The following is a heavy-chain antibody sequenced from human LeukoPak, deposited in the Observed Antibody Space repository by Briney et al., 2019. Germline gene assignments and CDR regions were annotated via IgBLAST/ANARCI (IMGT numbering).Heavy chain of an antibody. CDR1: GGSISSNNW. Sequence: SETLSLTCAVSGGSISSNNWWSWVRPPPGKGLEWIGEIYHSGNSNYNPSLKSRVTISVDKSNNQFSLKLSSVTAADTAVYYCARDVGARLSGYWGQGTLVTVSS. V-gene: IGHV4-4*02. D-gene: IGHD6-6*01. CDR3: ARDVGARLSGY. CDR2: IYHSGNS. J-gene: IGHJ4*02.